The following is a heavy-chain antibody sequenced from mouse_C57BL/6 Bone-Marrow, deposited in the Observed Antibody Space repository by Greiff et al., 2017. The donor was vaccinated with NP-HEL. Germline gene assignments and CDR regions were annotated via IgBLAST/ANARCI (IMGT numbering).Heavy chain of an antibody. Sequence: QVQLQQPGAELVRPGTSVKLSCKASGYTFTSYWMHWVKQRPGQGLEWIGVIDPSDSYTNYNQKFKGKATLTVDTSSSPAYMQLSSLTSEDSAVYYCARWGLFSDYWGQGTTLTVSS. J-gene: IGHJ2*01. D-gene: IGHD1-1*01. CDR2: IDPSDSYT. CDR3: ARWGLFSDY. V-gene: IGHV1-59*01. CDR1: GYTFTSYW.